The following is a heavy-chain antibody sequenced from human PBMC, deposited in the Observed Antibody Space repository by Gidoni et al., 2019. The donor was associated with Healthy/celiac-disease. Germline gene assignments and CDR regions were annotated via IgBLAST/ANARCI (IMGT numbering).Heavy chain of an antibody. CDR1: GYTFTGYY. V-gene: IGHV1-2*02. D-gene: IGHD6-13*01. Sequence: QVQLVQSGAEVKKPGASVKVSCKASGYTFTGYYMQWVRQAPGQGLEWMVWINPNSGGTNYAQKCQVSVTMTRDTSISTAYMELSRLRPDDTAVYYCAREASWGSSSGSPMDVWGQGTTVTVSS. CDR2: INPNSGGT. CDR3: AREASWGSSSGSPMDV. J-gene: IGHJ6*02.